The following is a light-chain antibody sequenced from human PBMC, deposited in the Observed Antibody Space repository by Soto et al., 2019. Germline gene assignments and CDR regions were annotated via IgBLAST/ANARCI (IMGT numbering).Light chain of an antibody. V-gene: IGLV1-47*01. CDR3: AAWDDSLTGWV. Sequence: QSVLTQPPSASGTPGQRVTISCSGSSSNIGSNTVYWYHHLSGTAPKLLIYRNNQRPSGVPDRFSGSKSGTSASLAISGLRSEDEDDYYCAAWDDSLTGWVFGGGTQLTVL. CDR1: SSNIGSNT. CDR2: RNN. J-gene: IGLJ3*02.